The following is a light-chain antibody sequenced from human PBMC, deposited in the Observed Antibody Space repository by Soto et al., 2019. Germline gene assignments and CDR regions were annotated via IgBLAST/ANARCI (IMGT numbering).Light chain of an antibody. CDR3: SSYTSSSTPLV. J-gene: IGLJ1*01. CDR1: SSDVGGYNY. Sequence: QSVLTQPASVSGSAGQAITISCTGTSSDVGGYNYVSWYQQHPGKAPKLMIYDVSNRPSGVSNRFSGSKSGNTASLTISGLQAEDEADYYCSSYTSSSTPLVFGTGTKVTVL. V-gene: IGLV2-14*01. CDR2: DVS.